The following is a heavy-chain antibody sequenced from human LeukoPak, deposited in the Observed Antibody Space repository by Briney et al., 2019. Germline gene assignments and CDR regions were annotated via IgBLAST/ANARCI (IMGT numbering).Heavy chain of an antibody. D-gene: IGHD3-22*01. CDR1: GFTFSSYA. CDR3: AKCNYYDSSGCTLDY. CDR2: FSGSGGST. J-gene: IGHJ4*02. Sequence: GGSLRLSCAASGFTFSSYAMSWVRQAPGKGLEWVSAFSGSGGSTYYADSVKGRFTISRDTSKNTLYLQMNSLRAEDTAVYYCAKCNYYDSSGCTLDYWGQGTLVTVSS. V-gene: IGHV3-23*01.